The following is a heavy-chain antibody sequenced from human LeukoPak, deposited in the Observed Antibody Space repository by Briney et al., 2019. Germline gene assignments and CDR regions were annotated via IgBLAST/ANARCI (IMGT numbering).Heavy chain of an antibody. CDR1: GFTFSSYA. J-gene: IGHJ4*02. D-gene: IGHD7-27*01. Sequence: GGSLRLSCAASGFTFSSYAMSWVRQAPGKGLEWVANIRDDGGLKNYVDSVKGRFTISRDNAKNSVSLQMNSLRAEDTAVYYCARDLPWGYFDYWGQGTLVTVSS. V-gene: IGHV3-7*01. CDR3: ARDLPWGYFDY. CDR2: IRDDGGLK.